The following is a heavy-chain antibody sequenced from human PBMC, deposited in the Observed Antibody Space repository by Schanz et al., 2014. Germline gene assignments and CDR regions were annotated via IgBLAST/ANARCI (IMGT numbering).Heavy chain of an antibody. CDR1: GFTVSSNY. V-gene: IGHV3-21*01. CDR2: ISSTSTYL. CDR3: AKSYDTSGYSGFDY. D-gene: IGHD3-22*01. Sequence: EVQLVESGGGLIQPGGSLRLSCAVSGFTVSSNYMSWVRQAPGKGLEWVSSISSTSTYLYYADSVKGRFTISRDSARNSLYLQMSSLRAEDTAVYFCAKSYDTSGYSGFDYWGQGTLVTVSS. J-gene: IGHJ4*02.